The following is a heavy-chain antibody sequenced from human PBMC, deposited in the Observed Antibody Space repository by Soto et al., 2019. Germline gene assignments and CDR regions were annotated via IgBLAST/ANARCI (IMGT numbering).Heavy chain of an antibody. CDR2: IDWDDDK. CDR1: GFSLTTSGMC. V-gene: IGHV2-70*11. CDR3: ARIQYSSSSGNYFYYMDV. Sequence: SGPTLVKPTQTLTLTCAFSGFSLTTSGMCVSWIRQPPGKALEWLARIDWDDDKYYNTSLKTRLTISKDTSKNQVVLTMTNMDPVDTATYYCARIQYSSSSGNYFYYMDVWGKGTTVTVSS. D-gene: IGHD6-6*01. J-gene: IGHJ6*03.